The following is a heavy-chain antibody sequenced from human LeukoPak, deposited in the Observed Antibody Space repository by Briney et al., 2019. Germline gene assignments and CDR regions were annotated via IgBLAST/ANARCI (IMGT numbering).Heavy chain of an antibody. CDR2: IYYSGST. CDR3: ARRAKGSSGYYDY. Sequence: SETLSLTCTVSGGSISSSSYYWGWIRQPPGKGLEWIGSIYYSGSTYYNPSLKSRVTISVDTSKNQFSLKLSSVTAADTAVYYCARRAKGSSGYYDYWGQGTLVTVSS. CDR1: GGSISSSSYY. V-gene: IGHV4-39*07. J-gene: IGHJ4*02. D-gene: IGHD3-22*01.